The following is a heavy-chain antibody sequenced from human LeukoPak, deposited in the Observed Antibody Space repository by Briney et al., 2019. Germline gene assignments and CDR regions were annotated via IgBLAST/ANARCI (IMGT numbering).Heavy chain of an antibody. D-gene: IGHD3-22*01. CDR1: GFTFSSYS. V-gene: IGHV3-48*02. Sequence: GGSLRLSCAASGFTFSSYSMNWVRQAPGKGLEWVSYISSSSGTIYYADSVKGRFTISRDNAENSLYLQMNSLRDEDTAVYYCARDLNLYDSSGYYSRWGQGTLVTVSS. J-gene: IGHJ4*02. CDR2: ISSSSGTI. CDR3: ARDLNLYDSSGYYSR.